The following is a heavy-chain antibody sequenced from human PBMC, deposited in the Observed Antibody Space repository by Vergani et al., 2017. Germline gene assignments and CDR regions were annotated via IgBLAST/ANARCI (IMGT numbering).Heavy chain of an antibody. V-gene: IGHV4-30-4*08. CDR2: IYYSGST. D-gene: IGHD1-26*01. Sequence: QVQLQESGPGLVKPSQTLSLTCTVSGGSISSGDYYWSWIRQPPGKGLEWIGYIYYSGSTYYNPSLKSRVTISVDTSKNQFSLKLSSVTAADTAVYYCASLGVVLGFGVVGATTEIDYWGQGTLVTVSS. CDR1: GGSISSGDYY. CDR3: ASLGVVLGFGVVGATTEIDY. J-gene: IGHJ4*02.